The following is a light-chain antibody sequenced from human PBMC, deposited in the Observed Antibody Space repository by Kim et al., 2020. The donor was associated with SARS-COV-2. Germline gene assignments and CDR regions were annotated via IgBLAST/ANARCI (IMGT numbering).Light chain of an antibody. CDR1: SGSISSDF. CDR3: QSFHDNAWV. V-gene: IGLV6-57*01. Sequence: NFMLTQAHSVSGSPGKTVIIPCTRNSGSISSDFVQWFQQRPGTSPTTVIYGDHVRPSGVPDRFSGFVDSSSNSASLTISGLKTEDEADYYCQSFHDNAWVFGGGTQLTVL. CDR2: GDH. J-gene: IGLJ3*02.